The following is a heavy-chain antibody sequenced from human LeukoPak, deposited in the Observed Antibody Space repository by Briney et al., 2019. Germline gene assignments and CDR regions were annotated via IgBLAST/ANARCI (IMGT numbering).Heavy chain of an antibody. CDR3: AKEGGESSSWNGDAFDI. D-gene: IGHD6-13*01. V-gene: IGHV3-9*01. CDR2: ISWNSGSI. Sequence: PGGSLRLSCAASGFTFDDYAMHWVRQAPGKGLEWVSGISWNSGSIGYADSVKGRFTISRDNAKNSLYLQMNSLRAEDTALYYCAKEGGESSSWNGDAFDIWGQGTMVTVSS. J-gene: IGHJ3*02. CDR1: GFTFDDYA.